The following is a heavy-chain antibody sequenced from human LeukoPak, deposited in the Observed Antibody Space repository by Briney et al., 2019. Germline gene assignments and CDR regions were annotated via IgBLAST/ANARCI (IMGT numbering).Heavy chain of an antibody. V-gene: IGHV1-18*01. CDR2: ISAYNGNT. CDR1: GYTFTSYD. CDR3: ARDIVVVPAANYYYYGMDV. Sequence: WASVKVSCKASGYTFTSYDINWVRQATGQGLEWMGWISAYNGNTNYAQKLQGRVTMTTDTSTSTAYMELRSLRSDDTAVYYCARDIVVVPAANYYYYGMDVWGQGTTVTVSS. J-gene: IGHJ6*02. D-gene: IGHD2-2*01.